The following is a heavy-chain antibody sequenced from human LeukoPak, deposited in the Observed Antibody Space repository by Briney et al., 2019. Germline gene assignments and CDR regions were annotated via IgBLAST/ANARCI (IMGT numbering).Heavy chain of an antibody. V-gene: IGHV1-69*01. D-gene: IGHD6-19*01. CDR2: IIPIFGTA. CDR1: GGTFSSYA. CDR3: ARESIAVADVINSYYFDY. J-gene: IGHJ4*02. Sequence: VASVKVSCKASGGTFSSYAISWVRQAPGQGLEWMGGIIPIFGTANYAQKFQGRVTTTADDSTSTAYMELSSLRSEDTAVYYCARESIAVADVINSYYFDYWGQGTLVTVSS.